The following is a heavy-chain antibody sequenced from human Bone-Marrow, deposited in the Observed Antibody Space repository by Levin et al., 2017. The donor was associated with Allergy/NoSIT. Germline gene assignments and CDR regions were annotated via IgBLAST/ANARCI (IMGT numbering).Heavy chain of an antibody. J-gene: IGHJ4*02. CDR1: GFTFSSYA. CDR3: ARELVVAATSFDY. CDR2: ISYDGSNK. Sequence: GESLKISCAASGFTFSSYAMHWVRQAPGKGLEWVAVISYDGSNKYYADSVKGRFTISRDNSKNTLYLQMNSLRAEDTAVYYCARELVVAATSFDYWGQGTLVTVSS. D-gene: IGHD2-15*01. V-gene: IGHV3-30-3*01.